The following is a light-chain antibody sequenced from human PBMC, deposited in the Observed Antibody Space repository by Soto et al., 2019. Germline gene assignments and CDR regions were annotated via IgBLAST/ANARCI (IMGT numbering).Light chain of an antibody. J-gene: IGLJ2*01. CDR2: GNS. CDR1: SSNIGAGYD. Sequence: QSVLTQPPSVSGAPGQRVTISSTGSSSNIGAGYDVHWYQQLPGTAPKLLIYGNSNRPSGVPDRFSGSKSGTSASLAITGLQAEDEADYYCPSYDSRLSVVVFGGGTKLTVL. CDR3: PSYDSRLSVVV. V-gene: IGLV1-40*01.